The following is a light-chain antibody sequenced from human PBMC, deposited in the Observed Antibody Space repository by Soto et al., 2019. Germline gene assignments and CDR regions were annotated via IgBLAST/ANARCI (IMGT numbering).Light chain of an antibody. CDR3: QQYGGSPRT. Sequence: AVTQSPGTLSLYPGERATLSCSPSQSVSSNSLAWYQQKRGQAPRLLIHGASSRATGIPDRFSGSGSGTDFTLTISRLEPEDFAVYYCQQYGGSPRTFGQGTKVDIK. J-gene: IGKJ1*01. CDR2: GAS. V-gene: IGKV3-20*01. CDR1: QSVSSNS.